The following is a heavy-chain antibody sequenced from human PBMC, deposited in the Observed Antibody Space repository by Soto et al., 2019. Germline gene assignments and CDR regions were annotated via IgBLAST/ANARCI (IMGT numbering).Heavy chain of an antibody. Sequence: GGSLRLSCAASGFTFSSYSMNWVRQAPGKGLEGVSSISSSSSYIYYADSVKGRFTISRDNAKNSLYLQMNSLRAEDTAVYYCARDLALYDYIWGSYRYNFDYRAQRTPVTVSS. D-gene: IGHD3-16*02. CDR2: ISSSSSYI. CDR1: GFTFSSYS. V-gene: IGHV3-21*01. CDR3: ARDLALYDYIWGSYRYNFDY. J-gene: IGHJ4*02.